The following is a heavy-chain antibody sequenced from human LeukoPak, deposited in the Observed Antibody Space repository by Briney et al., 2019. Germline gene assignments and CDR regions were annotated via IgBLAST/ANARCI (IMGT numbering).Heavy chain of an antibody. J-gene: IGHJ6*03. CDR1: GGSISSGDYY. Sequence: PSQTLSLTCTVSGGSISSGDYYWSWIRQPPGKGLEWIGYIYYSGSTNYNPALKSRVTISVDTSKNQFSLKLSSVTAADTAVYYCARWHGSGSYFPYYYYYYMDVWGKGTTVTVSS. CDR2: IYYSGST. CDR3: ARWHGSGSYFPYYYYYYMDV. V-gene: IGHV4-61*08. D-gene: IGHD3-10*01.